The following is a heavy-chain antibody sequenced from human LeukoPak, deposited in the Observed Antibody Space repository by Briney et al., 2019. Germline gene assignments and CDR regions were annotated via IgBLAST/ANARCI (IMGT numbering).Heavy chain of an antibody. Sequence: GASVKVSCKASGYTFTSYDINWVRQAPGQGLEWMGWISTYNGNTNYAQKLQGRVTMTTDTSTSTVYMELRSLRSDDTAVYYCAKIAYGANFFDYWGQGTLVTVSS. J-gene: IGHJ4*02. V-gene: IGHV1-18*01. CDR2: ISTYNGNT. D-gene: IGHD4/OR15-4a*01. CDR3: AKIAYGANFFDY. CDR1: GYTFTSYD.